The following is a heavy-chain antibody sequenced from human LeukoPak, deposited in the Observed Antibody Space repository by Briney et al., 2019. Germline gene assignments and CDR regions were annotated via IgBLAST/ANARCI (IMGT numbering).Heavy chain of an antibody. CDR2: MNPNSGNT. J-gene: IGHJ4*02. Sequence: ASVKVSCKASGYTFSSHDINWVRQATGQGLEWMGWMNPNSGNTGYAPKFQGRVTMTRDTSITTAYMELSSLRSEGTAVYYCARGGNDCSTSSCYLNWGQGTLVTVSS. CDR1: GYTFSSHD. D-gene: IGHD2-2*01. V-gene: IGHV1-8*01. CDR3: ARGGNDCSTSSCYLN.